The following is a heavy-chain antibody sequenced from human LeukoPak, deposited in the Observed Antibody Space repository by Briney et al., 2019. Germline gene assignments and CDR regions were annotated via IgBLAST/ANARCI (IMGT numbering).Heavy chain of an antibody. Sequence: PSETLSLTSTVSGGSISGFYRRCIRQPPGKGLEWIGYIYYSGSTNYNPSLKSRVTTSVDTSKNQFSLKLSSVTAADTAVYYCARDDSVGEFADWGQGTLVTVSS. V-gene: IGHV4-59*01. D-gene: IGHD3-22*01. CDR1: GGSISGFY. CDR2: IYYSGST. CDR3: ARDDSVGEFAD. J-gene: IGHJ4*02.